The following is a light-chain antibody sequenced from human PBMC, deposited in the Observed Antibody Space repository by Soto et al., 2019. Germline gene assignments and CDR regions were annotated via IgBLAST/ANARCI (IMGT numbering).Light chain of an antibody. CDR1: QGVSSY. J-gene: IGKJ4*01. Sequence: EIVLTQSPATLSLSPGERATLSCRASQGVSSYLAWYQQKPDQAPRLLIYDASNRATGIPARFSGSGSGTDFTLTISSLEPEDFAVYYCQQRSNWPLTFGGGTKVEIK. V-gene: IGKV3-11*01. CDR2: DAS. CDR3: QQRSNWPLT.